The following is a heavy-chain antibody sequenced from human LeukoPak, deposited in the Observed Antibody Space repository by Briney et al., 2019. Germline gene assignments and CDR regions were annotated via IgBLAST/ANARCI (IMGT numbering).Heavy chain of an antibody. J-gene: IGHJ4*02. Sequence: GRSLRLSCAASGFTFTDYTMHWVRQAPGKGLEWVSGISWNSGSIGYADSVKGRFTISRDNAKISLYLQMNSLRAENTAVYYCARDLGEHFDYWGQGTLVTVSS. CDR3: ARDLGEHFDY. CDR1: GFTFTDYT. CDR2: ISWNSGSI. D-gene: IGHD3-16*01. V-gene: IGHV3-9*01.